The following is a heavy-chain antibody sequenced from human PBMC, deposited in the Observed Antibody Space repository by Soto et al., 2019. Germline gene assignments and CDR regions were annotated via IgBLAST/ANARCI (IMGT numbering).Heavy chain of an antibody. V-gene: IGHV1-18*01. CDR2: ISLYSDGT. D-gene: IGHD2-2*01. Sequence: QVQLVQSGGEVKRPGASVKVSCKTSGYTFSNYGITWVRQAPGQPLEWLGWISLYSDGTNYAQKFQGRVSMTTDTPTTTAYMELRSLRSDDTAVYYCARVVPGAKAWFGPWGQGTLVTVSS. CDR3: ARVVPGAKAWFGP. CDR1: GYTFSNYG. J-gene: IGHJ5*02.